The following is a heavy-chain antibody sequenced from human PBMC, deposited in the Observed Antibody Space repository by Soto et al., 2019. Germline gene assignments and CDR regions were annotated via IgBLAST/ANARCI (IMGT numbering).Heavy chain of an antibody. CDR3: ARHGAAIWLGY. Sequence: PGESLKISCKTSGCTFSGHWISWVRQVPGKGLQWMGNIDPSDSYINYNPAFRGHVTFSVDKSSSTAYLHWRSLGPSDTAIYYCARHGAAIWLGYWGQGTLVTVSS. D-gene: IGHD6-19*01. J-gene: IGHJ4*02. V-gene: IGHV5-10-1*01. CDR1: GCTFSGHW. CDR2: IDPSDSYI.